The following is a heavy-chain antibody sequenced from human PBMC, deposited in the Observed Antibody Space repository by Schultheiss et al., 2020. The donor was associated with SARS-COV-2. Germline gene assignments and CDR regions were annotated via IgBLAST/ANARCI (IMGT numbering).Heavy chain of an antibody. V-gene: IGHV3-23*01. CDR2: ISGRDFST. J-gene: IGHJ4*02. Sequence: GGSLRLSCAASGFTFSNYAMSWVRQTPGKGLEWVSGISGRDFSTDYTDSVKGRFTISRENAKNSLYLQMNSLRAGDTAVYYCAKVATVATYFDYWGQGTPVTVSS. CDR1: GFTFSNYA. D-gene: IGHD4-23*01. CDR3: AKVATVATYFDY.